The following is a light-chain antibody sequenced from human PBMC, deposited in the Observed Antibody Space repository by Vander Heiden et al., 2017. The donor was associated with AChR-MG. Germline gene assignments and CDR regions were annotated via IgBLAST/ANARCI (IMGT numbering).Light chain of an antibody. V-gene: IGKV1-27*01. CDR2: SAS. Sequence: DIELTQSPSSLSASVGDRVTITCRVSQGISSYLTWCRQKPGKGRKFLIYSASNLQSGVPSRFSGSGSATDFTLTISSRQPEDVATYYGQRTYNGPQPFTCGHGTKVDIK. CDR1: QGISSY. CDR3: QRTYNGPQPFT. J-gene: IGKJ3*01.